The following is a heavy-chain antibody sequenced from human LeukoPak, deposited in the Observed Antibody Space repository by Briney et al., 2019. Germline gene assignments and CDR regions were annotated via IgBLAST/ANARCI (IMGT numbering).Heavy chain of an antibody. V-gene: IGHV3-30-3*01. D-gene: IGHD6-13*01. Sequence: PGKSLRLSCAASGFSFSSFAMHWVRQAPGKGLEWVALISYDGNYKYYAASVKGRFTISRDNSKNTLYLQMNSLGAEDAAVYYCPRGASSSWYVGEYFQHWGQGTLVTVSS. CDR3: PRGASSSWYVGEYFQH. CDR2: ISYDGNYK. CDR1: GFSFSSFA. J-gene: IGHJ1*01.